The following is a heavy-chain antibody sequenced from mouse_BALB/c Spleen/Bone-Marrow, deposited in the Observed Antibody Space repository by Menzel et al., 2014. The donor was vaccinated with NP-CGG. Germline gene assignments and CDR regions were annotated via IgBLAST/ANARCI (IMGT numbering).Heavy chain of an antibody. CDR1: GYTFTDHN. CDR3: ARGVYYDYDVWFAN. V-gene: IGHV1S29*02. D-gene: IGHD2-4*01. CDR2: IYPYNGNT. Sequence: VQLQQSGPELVKPGASVKISCKASGYTFTDHNMHWVKQNHGKSLEWIGYIYPYNGNTGYNQKFKSKATLTVDNSSSTAYMELRSLTSEDSAVYYCARGVYYDYDVWFANWGQGTLVTVSA. J-gene: IGHJ3*01.